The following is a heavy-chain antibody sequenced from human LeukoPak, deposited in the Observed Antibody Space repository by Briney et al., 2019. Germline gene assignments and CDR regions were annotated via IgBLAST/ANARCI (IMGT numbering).Heavy chain of an antibody. CDR2: ISAYNGNT. Sequence: ASVKVSCKASGYTFTSYGISWVRQAPGKGLEWMGWISAYNGNTNYAQKLQGRVTMTTDTSTSTAYMELRSLRSDDTAVYYCARGHTVLLWFGELLTLDYWGQGTLVTVSS. J-gene: IGHJ4*02. CDR1: GYTFTSYG. D-gene: IGHD3-10*01. V-gene: IGHV1-18*01. CDR3: ARGHTVLLWFGELLTLDY.